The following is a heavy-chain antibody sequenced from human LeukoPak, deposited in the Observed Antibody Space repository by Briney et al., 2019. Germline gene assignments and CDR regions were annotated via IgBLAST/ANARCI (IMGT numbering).Heavy chain of an antibody. CDR1: GGSISSGSYY. CDR3: ARDSSSWYAWFDP. D-gene: IGHD6-13*01. Sequence: PSETLSLTCTVSGGSISSGSYYWSWIRQPAGKGLEWIGRIYTSGSTNYNPSLKSRVTISVDTSKNQFSLKLSSVTAADTAVYYCARDSSSWYAWFDPWGQGTLVTVSS. V-gene: IGHV4-61*02. J-gene: IGHJ5*02. CDR2: IYTSGST.